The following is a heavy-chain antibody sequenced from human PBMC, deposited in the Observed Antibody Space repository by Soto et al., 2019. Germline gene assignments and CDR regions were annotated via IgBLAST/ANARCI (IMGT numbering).Heavy chain of an antibody. CDR1: GGTFSSYA. CDR2: LIPIFGTA. D-gene: IGHD3-22*01. V-gene: IGHV1-69*01. J-gene: IGHJ5*02. Sequence: QVQLVQSGAEVKKPGSSVKVSCKASGGTFSSYAISWVRQAPGQGLEWMGGLIPIFGTANYAQKFQGRVTITADESTSTAYMELSSLRSEDTAVYYCASGGSYDSPRGGWFDPWGQGTLVTVSS. CDR3: ASGGSYDSPRGGWFDP.